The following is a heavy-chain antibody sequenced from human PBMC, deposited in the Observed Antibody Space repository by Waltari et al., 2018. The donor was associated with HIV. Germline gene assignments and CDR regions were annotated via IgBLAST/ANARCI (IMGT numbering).Heavy chain of an antibody. CDR2: SYFSDNS. CDR3: ARQRPDFFGVVPNFFDY. Sequence: QVQLQESGPGLVKPSQTLSLTCTVSGDSISSGHYYWSWIRQPAGKGLEWIGHSYFSDNSNYTPSLKSRVTMSLDTSRNRFSLHLSSVTAADTAVYYCARQRPDFFGVVPNFFDYWGQGILVTVSS. D-gene: IGHD3-3*01. V-gene: IGHV4-61*02. CDR1: GDSISSGHYY. J-gene: IGHJ4*02.